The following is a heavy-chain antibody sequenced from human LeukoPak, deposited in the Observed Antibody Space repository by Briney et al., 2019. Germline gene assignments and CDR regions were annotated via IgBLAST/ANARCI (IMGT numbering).Heavy chain of an antibody. Sequence: GASVKVSCKXSGYTFTSYDINWVRQATGQGLERMGWMNPNSGNTGYAQKFQGRVTMTRNTSISTAYMELSSLRSEDTAVYYCARDGSSSGFDYRGQGTLVTVSS. J-gene: IGHJ4*02. CDR1: GYTFTSYD. V-gene: IGHV1-8*01. CDR2: MNPNSGNT. CDR3: ARDGSSSGFDY. D-gene: IGHD6-6*01.